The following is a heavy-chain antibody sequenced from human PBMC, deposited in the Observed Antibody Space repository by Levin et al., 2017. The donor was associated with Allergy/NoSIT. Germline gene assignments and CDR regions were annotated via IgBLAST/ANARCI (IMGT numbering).Heavy chain of an antibody. J-gene: IGHJ4*02. CDR2: ISGSGGST. CDR3: ATPGSYSSSAGVDY. CDR1: GFTFSSYA. D-gene: IGHD6-6*01. V-gene: IGHV3-23*01. Sequence: GGSLRLSCAASGFTFSSYAMSWVRQAPGKGLEWVSAISGSGGSTYYADSVKGRFTISRDNSKNTLYLQMNSLRAEDTAVYYCATPGSYSSSAGVDYWGQGTLVTVSS.